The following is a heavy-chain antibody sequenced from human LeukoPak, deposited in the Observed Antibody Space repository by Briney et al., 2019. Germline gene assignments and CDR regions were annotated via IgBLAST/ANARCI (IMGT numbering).Heavy chain of an antibody. CDR2: IKQDGSQK. CDR1: EFSFSTSW. CDR3: ARGEYYYDGGY. J-gene: IGHJ4*02. Sequence: PGGSLRLSCAASEFSFSTSWMSWVRQAPGKGLEWVANIKQDGSQKYYVDSVKGRFTISRDNAKNSLFLQMNSLRAEETAVYYCARGEYYYDGGYWGQGTLVAVSS. D-gene: IGHD3-22*01. V-gene: IGHV3-7*04.